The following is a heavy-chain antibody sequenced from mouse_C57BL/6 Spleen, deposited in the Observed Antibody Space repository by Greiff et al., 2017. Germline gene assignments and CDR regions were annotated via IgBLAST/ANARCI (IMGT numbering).Heavy chain of an antibody. D-gene: IGHD1-1*01. J-gene: IGHJ4*01. V-gene: IGHV1-55*01. CDR3: ARSHLHYGSSYGYAMDY. CDR2: IYPGSGST. CDR1: GYTFTSYW. Sequence: VQLQQSGAELVKPGASVKMSCKASGYTFTSYWITWVKQRPGQGLEWIGDIYPGSGSTNYNEKFKSKATLTVDTSSSTAYMQLSSLTSEDSAVYYCARSHLHYGSSYGYAMDYWGQGTSVTVSS.